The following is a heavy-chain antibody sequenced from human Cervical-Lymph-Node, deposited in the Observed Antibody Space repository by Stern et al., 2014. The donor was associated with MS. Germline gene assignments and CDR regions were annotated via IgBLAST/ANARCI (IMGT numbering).Heavy chain of an antibody. CDR2: INPNSGAT. V-gene: IGHV1-2*06. D-gene: IGHD1-26*01. CDR1: GYTFTDHY. J-gene: IGHJ6*02. CDR3: ARGKGGNYSAKYAMDV. Sequence: VQLVESGAEVKKPGASVTVSCKASGYTFTDHYMHWVRQAPGQGLECMGRINPNSGATNSGQKSQGQGNMTRDSSSNTAYMELSRLKADDTAVYYCARGKGGNYSAKYAMDVWGQGTTVTVSS.